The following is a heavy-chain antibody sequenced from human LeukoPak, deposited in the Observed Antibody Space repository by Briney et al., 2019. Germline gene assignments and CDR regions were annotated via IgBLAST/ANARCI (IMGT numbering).Heavy chain of an antibody. CDR1: GFTFSSYA. J-gene: IGHJ6*02. CDR2: IYSGGST. V-gene: IGHV3-66*01. D-gene: IGHD2-21*02. Sequence: GSLRLSCAASGFTFSSYAMSWVRQAPGKGLEWVSVIYSGGSTYYADSVKGRFTISRDNSKNTLYLQMNSLRAEDTAVYYCARNCGGDCYSGDVWGQGTTVTVSS. CDR3: ARNCGGDCYSGDV.